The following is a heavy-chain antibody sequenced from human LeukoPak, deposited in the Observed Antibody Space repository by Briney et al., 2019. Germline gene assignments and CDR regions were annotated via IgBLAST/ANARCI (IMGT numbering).Heavy chain of an antibody. D-gene: IGHD1-26*01. CDR1: GFTFSNFG. CDR2: IWYDGSNK. CDR3: AKDGVGGTHADY. V-gene: IGHV3-33*06. J-gene: IGHJ4*02. Sequence: PGGSLRLSCATSGFTFSNFGMHWVRQAPGKGLEWVAVIWYDGSNKFYADSVKGRFTISRDNPKNTLFLQMNSLRAEDTAVYYCAKDGVGGTHADYWGQGTLVTVSS.